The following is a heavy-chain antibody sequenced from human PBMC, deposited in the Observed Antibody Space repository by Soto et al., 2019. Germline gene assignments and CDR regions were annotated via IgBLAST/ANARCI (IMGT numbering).Heavy chain of an antibody. J-gene: IGHJ6*02. CDR1: GGTFSSYA. V-gene: IGHV1-69*13. CDR2: IIPIFGTA. D-gene: IGHD1-26*01. Sequence: GASVKVSCKASGGTFSSYAISWVRQAPGQGLEWMGGIIPIFGTANYAQKFQGRVTITADESTSTAYMELSSLRSEDTAVYYCAKWEGLGSDYYYYAMDVWGQGTTVTVSS. CDR3: AKWEGLGSDYYYYAMDV.